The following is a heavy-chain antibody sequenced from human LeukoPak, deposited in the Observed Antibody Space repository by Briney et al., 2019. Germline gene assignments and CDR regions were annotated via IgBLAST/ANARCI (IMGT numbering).Heavy chain of an antibody. CDR3: ARLSNGVPADY. J-gene: IGHJ4*02. CDR2: IYYSGNT. V-gene: IGHV4-39*01. D-gene: IGHD2-8*01. Sequence: PSETLSLTCTVSGGSVSSSAYHWGWIRQPPGKGLEWIGSIYYSGNTYYNPSLKIRVTISVGTSKNQFSLKLSSVTAADTAVYYCARLSNGVPADYWGQGALVTVAS. CDR1: GGSVSSSAYH.